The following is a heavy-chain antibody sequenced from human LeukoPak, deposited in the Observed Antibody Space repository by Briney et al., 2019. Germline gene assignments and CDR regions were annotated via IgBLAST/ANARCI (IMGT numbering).Heavy chain of an antibody. CDR1: GGTFSSYA. J-gene: IGHJ6*03. V-gene: IGHV1-69*05. D-gene: IGHD2-2*01. CDR2: IIPIFGTA. Sequence: SVKVSCKASGGTFSSYAISWVRQAPGQGLEWMGGIIPIFGTANYAQKFQGRVTITTDESTSTAYVELSSLRSEDTAVYYCAILEVVPAAGGPLDYYYYYMDVWGKGTTVTVSS. CDR3: AILEVVPAAGGPLDYYYYYMDV.